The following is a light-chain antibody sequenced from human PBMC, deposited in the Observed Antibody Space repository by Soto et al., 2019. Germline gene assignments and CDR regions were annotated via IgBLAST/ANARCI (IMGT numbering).Light chain of an antibody. J-gene: IGLJ2*01. CDR1: SSDVGSYDY. V-gene: IGLV2-14*01. Sequence: QSALTQPASVSGSPGQSITISCTGTSSDVGSYDYVSWYQEHPGKAPKLMIYEVGNRPSGVSNRFSGSKSGYTASLTISGLQAEDEADYYCSSYTSSSTLLFGGGTKVTVL. CDR2: EVG. CDR3: SSYTSSSTLL.